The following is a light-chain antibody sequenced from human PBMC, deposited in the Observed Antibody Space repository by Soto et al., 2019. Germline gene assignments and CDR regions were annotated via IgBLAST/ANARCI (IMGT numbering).Light chain of an antibody. CDR3: QSYDIRLSGWV. CDR2: EVR. J-gene: IGLJ3*02. CDR1: NRDVGSYNL. V-gene: IGLV2-14*01. Sequence: QSALTQPASVSGSPGQSITIACTGTNRDVGSYNLVSWYQQRPGEAPKLIISEVRNRPSGISYRFTGSKSGNTASLTISGLQAEDEADYYCQSYDIRLSGWVFGGGTKLTVL.